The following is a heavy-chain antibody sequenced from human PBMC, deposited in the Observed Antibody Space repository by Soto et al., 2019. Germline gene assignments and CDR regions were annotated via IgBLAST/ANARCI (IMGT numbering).Heavy chain of an antibody. V-gene: IGHV4-39*01. CDR2: IYYSGST. J-gene: IGHJ6*03. CDR1: GGSISSSSYY. Sequence: PSETLSLTCTVSGGSISSSSYYWGWIRQPPGKGLEWIGSIYYSGSTYYNPSLKSRVTISVDTSKNQFSLKLSSVTAADTAVYYCARNPRFSKRYYYYMDGWGKGTTVTVSS. CDR3: ARNPRFSKRYYYYMDG. D-gene: IGHD3-3*01.